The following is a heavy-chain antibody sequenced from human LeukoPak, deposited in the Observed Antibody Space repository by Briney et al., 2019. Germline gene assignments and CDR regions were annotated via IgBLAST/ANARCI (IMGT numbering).Heavy chain of an antibody. CDR2: INPNSGGT. J-gene: IGHJ5*02. CDR3: ARDQPDIVVGGTDDP. CDR1: GYTFTGYY. V-gene: IGHV1-2*02. Sequence: ASVKVSCKASGYTFTGYYMHWVRQAPGQGLEWMGWINPNSGGTDYAQKFLGRVTMTRDTSISTAYMELSRLRSDDTAVYYCARDQPDIVVGGTDDPWGQGTLVTVSS. D-gene: IGHD2-15*01.